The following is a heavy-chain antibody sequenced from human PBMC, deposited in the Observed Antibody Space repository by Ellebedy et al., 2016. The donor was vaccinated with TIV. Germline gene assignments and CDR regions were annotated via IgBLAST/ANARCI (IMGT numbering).Heavy chain of an antibody. CDR1: GASISSNNW. CDR3: ARILTAYYNQYYDGMGV. Sequence: SXAVSGASISSNNWWSWVRQPPGNGLEWIGDLFHTGRTNYNPSLKSRVTISVEKSKNQFSLVLRSVTAADTAIYYCARILTAYYNQYYDGMGVWGQGTTVTVSS. D-gene: IGHD3-9*01. CDR2: LFHTGRT. J-gene: IGHJ6*02. V-gene: IGHV4-4*02.